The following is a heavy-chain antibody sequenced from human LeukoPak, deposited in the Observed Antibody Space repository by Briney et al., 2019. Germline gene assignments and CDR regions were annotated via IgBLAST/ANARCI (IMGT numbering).Heavy chain of an antibody. D-gene: IGHD5-18*01. CDR3: AGRPNTAIVPNFYY. V-gene: IGHV1-2*02. J-gene: IGHJ4*02. Sequence: ASVKVSCKASGYTFTGYYLHWVRQAPGQGLEWMGWINPNSGGTNYAQKFQGRVTMTGDTSIDTAYMELSRLSSDDTAIYYCAGRPNTAIVPNFYYWGQGTLVTVSS. CDR2: INPNSGGT. CDR1: GYTFTGYY.